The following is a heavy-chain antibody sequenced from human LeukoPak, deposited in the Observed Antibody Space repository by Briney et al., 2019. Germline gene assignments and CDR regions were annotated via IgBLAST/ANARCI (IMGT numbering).Heavy chain of an antibody. J-gene: IGHJ3*02. V-gene: IGHV1-2*02. D-gene: IGHD1-7*01. Sequence: PWASVKVSCKASGYTFTGYYMHWVRQAPGQGLEWMGWINPNSGGTNYAQKLQGRVTMTTDTSTSTAYMELRSLRSDDTAVYYCAQSLPSKLELLAFDIWGQGTMVTVSS. CDR1: GYTFTGYY. CDR2: INPNSGGT. CDR3: AQSLPSKLELLAFDI.